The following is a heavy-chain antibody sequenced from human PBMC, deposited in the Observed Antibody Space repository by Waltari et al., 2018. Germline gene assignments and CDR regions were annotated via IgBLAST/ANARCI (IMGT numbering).Heavy chain of an antibody. V-gene: IGHV3-7*01. CDR2: IMTDGREE. D-gene: IGHD3-22*01. Sequence: EVQLVESGGGLVQPGGSVRRSCAASGFTLGNFWMSWVRQAPGKGLEWVANIMTDGREEYYVDSVRGRFTISRDNAKNSLYLQMNSLRPEDTAVYYCVRDQWFAFDIWGQGTMVTVSS. CDR3: VRDQWFAFDI. CDR1: GFTLGNFW. J-gene: IGHJ3*02.